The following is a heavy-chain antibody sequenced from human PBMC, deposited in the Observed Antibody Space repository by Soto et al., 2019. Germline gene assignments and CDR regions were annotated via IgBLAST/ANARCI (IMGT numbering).Heavy chain of an antibody. J-gene: IGHJ5*02. CDR1: GFTFSSYG. CDR2: IKQDGSEK. Sequence: GGSLRLSCAASGFTFSSYGIHLVRQAPGKGLEWVANIKQDGSEKYYVDSVKGRFTISRDKAKNSLYLQMNSLRAEDTAVYYCATVRPGLGHWFDPWGQGTLVTVSS. CDR3: ATVRPGLGHWFDP. D-gene: IGHD3-10*01. V-gene: IGHV3-7*03.